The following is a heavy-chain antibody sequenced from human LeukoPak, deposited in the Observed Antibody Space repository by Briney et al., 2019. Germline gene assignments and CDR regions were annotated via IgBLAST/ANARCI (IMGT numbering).Heavy chain of an antibody. D-gene: IGHD6-19*01. J-gene: IGHJ4*02. Sequence: SQTLPLTCTVSGGSISSDSYFWTWIRQPAGKGLEWIGRIYTTGSTNYNPSLKSRVTISVDTSKNQFSLRLSSVTAADTAVYYCARGVSDFHYWGQGTLVTVSS. CDR3: ARGVSDFHY. CDR2: IYTTGST. V-gene: IGHV4-61*02. CDR1: GGSISSDSYF.